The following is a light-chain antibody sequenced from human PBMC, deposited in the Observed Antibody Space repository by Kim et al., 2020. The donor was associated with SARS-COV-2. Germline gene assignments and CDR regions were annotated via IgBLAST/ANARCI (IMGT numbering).Light chain of an antibody. J-gene: IGKJ4*01. CDR1: QSVSRY. CDR2: DAS. V-gene: IGKV3-11*01. CDR3: RQRTNWPPHT. Sequence: PGERATLSCRASQSVSRYVAWYQQKPGQAPRLLIYDASTRATGVPARFSGSGSGTDFTLTISSLEPEDFAVYYCRQRTNWPPHTFGGGTKLEI.